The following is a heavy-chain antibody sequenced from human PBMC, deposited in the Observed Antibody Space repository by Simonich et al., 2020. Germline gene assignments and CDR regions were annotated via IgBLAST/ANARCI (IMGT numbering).Heavy chain of an antibody. CDR2: INPNSGGT. J-gene: IGHJ1*01. CDR1: GYTFTGYY. D-gene: IGHD6-13*01. Sequence: QVQLVQSGAEGKKPGASVKVSCKASGYTFTGYYMHLVRQAPGQGLEWMGWINPNSGGTNYAQKCQGRVTMTRDTSISTAYMELSRLRSDDTAVYYCARSHIAAAGTGYFQHWGQGTLVTVSS. CDR3: ARSHIAAAGTGYFQH. V-gene: IGHV1-2*02.